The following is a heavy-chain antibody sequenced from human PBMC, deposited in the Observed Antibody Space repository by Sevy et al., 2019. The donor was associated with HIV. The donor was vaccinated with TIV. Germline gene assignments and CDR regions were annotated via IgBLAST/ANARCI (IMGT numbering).Heavy chain of an antibody. CDR2: IYYSGNT. CDR3: ASDTGPFGWSDP. CDR1: GGSITNPDYN. V-gene: IGHV4-30-4*01. D-gene: IGHD1-1*01. Sequence: SETLSLTCSVSGGSITNPDYNWSWIRQPPGKGLEWIGYIYYSGNTYYSPSLKSRVLLSIDTSKNQFSLSVNSVTSADTAVYYCASDTGPFGWSDPWGQGTLVTVSS. J-gene: IGHJ5*02.